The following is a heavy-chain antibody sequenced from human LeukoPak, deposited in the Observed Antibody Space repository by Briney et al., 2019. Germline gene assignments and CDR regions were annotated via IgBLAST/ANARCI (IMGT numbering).Heavy chain of an antibody. CDR2: IRFDASNI. Sequence: GGSLRLSCAASGFTFSSYGMHWVRQAPGKGLAGVAFIRFDASNIQYADSVKGRFTISRDNSKSTLYLQMNSLRAEDTAVYFCAKEGPFSGPVTDYWGQGTLVTVSS. V-gene: IGHV3-30*02. D-gene: IGHD5-12*01. CDR1: GFTFSSYG. CDR3: AKEGPFSGPVTDY. J-gene: IGHJ4*02.